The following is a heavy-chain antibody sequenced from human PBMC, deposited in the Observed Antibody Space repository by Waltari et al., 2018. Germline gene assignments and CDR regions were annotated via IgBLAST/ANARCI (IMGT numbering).Heavy chain of an antibody. CDR3: AAALGGGISASRPFHF. CDR2: LDPEDGQA. V-gene: IGHV1-69-2*01. Sequence: EVQLLQSGAEVKKPGTPVNISCKVSGDTFTDNYIHWIQQAPGQGLQWMGLLDPEDGQAVYAEKFQGRVTMTADTSIHTAYMELTSLTSEDTAFYYCAAALGGGISASRPFHFWGQGTMITVSS. D-gene: IGHD3-10*01. CDR1: GDTFTDNY. J-gene: IGHJ3*01.